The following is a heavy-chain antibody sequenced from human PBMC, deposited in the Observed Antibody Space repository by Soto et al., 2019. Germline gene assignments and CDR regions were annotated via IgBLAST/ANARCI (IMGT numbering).Heavy chain of an antibody. D-gene: IGHD1-26*01. V-gene: IGHV4-59*08. CDR3: AATQALLGFDP. CDR2: IYYSGST. CDR1: GGSISSYY. Sequence: SETLSLTCTVSGGSISSYYWSWIRQPPGKGLEWIGYIYYSGSTNYNPSLKSRVTISVDTSKNQFSLKLSSVTAADTAVYYCAATQALLGFDPWGQGTLVTVSS. J-gene: IGHJ5*02.